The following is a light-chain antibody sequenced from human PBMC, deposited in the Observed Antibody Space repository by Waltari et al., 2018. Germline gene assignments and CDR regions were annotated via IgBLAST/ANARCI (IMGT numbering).Light chain of an antibody. CDR3: SSDAGSNNYVI. J-gene: IGLJ2*01. V-gene: IGLV2-8*01. CDR2: EVS. Sequence: QPALTQPPSASGSLGPSVTIPCPGTSSDVGASTYVAWYQQNPGKAPKLMIFEVSKRPSGVPDRFSGSRSGNTASLTVSGLQAEDEADYYCSSDAGSNNYVILGGGTKLTVL. CDR1: SSDVGASTY.